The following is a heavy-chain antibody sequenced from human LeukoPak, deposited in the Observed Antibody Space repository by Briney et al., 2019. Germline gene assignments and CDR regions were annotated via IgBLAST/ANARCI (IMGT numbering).Heavy chain of an antibody. D-gene: IGHD2-15*01. CDR2: INADASLI. Sequence: GGSLRLSCAASGFTFSSSYMHWVRQAPGKGLVRVSRINADASLIIYADSVKGRFTIFRDNAKNTLYLQMNSLRAEDTAVYYCARDLEPYCSGGSCSRLDYWGQGTLVTVSS. V-gene: IGHV3-74*01. CDR1: GFTFSSSY. CDR3: ARDLEPYCSGGSCSRLDY. J-gene: IGHJ4*02.